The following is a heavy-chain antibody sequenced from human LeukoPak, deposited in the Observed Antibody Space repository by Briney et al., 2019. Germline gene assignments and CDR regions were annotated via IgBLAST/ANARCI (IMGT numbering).Heavy chain of an antibody. J-gene: IGHJ4*02. D-gene: IGHD2-2*02. Sequence: GGSLRLSCAASGFTFSSYSMNWVRQAPGKGLEWVSSISSSSSYIYYADSVKGRFTISRDNAKNSLYVQMNSLRAEGTALYYWARGGFSSTSCYRAWGQGTLVTVSS. V-gene: IGHV3-21*01. CDR1: GFTFSSYS. CDR2: ISSSSSYI. CDR3: ARGGFSSTSCYRA.